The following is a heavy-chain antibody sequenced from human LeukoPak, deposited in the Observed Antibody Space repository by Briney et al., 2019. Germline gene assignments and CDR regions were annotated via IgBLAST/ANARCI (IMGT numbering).Heavy chain of an antibody. D-gene: IGHD3-16*01. CDR2: ISGSGGST. Sequence: PGGSLRLSCAASGFTFSSYAMSWVRQAPGKGLEWVSAISGSGGSTYYADSVKGRFTISRDNSKNTLYLQMNSLRAEDSAVYYCGKNLLGPYGGSYFDYWGQGTLVTVSS. V-gene: IGHV3-23*01. J-gene: IGHJ4*02. CDR3: GKNLLGPYGGSYFDY. CDR1: GFTFSSYA.